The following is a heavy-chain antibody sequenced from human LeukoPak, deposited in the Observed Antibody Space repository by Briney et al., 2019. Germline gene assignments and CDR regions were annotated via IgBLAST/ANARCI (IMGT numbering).Heavy chain of an antibody. CDR3: ARGPGGNMDVVVVAATHNWFDP. CDR1: GGSFSGYY. D-gene: IGHD2-15*01. Sequence: PSETLSLTCAVYGGSFSGYYWSWIRQPPGKGLEWIGEINHSGSTNYNPSFKSRVTISVDTSKNQFSLKLSSVTAADTAVYYCARGPGGNMDVVVVAATHNWFDPWGQGTLVTVSS. CDR2: INHSGST. V-gene: IGHV4-34*01. J-gene: IGHJ5*02.